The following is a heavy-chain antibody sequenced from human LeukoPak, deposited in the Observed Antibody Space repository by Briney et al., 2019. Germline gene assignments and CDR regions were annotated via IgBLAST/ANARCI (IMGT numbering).Heavy chain of an antibody. CDR1: GDSISGHY. CDR2: THSSGST. CDR3: AGGPVTTFF. D-gene: IGHD4-17*01. V-gene: IGHV4-4*07. Sequence: PSETLSLTCSVSGDSISGHYWSWIRQPAGKGLEWVGRTHSSGSTDYNPSLKSRVTLSVDTSNNQFSLRVNSVTAADTAVYYCAGGPVTTFFWGQGALVTVSS. J-gene: IGHJ4*02.